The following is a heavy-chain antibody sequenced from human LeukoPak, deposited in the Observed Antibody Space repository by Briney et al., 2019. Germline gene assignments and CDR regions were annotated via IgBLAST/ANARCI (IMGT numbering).Heavy chain of an antibody. V-gene: IGHV3-15*01. D-gene: IGHD6-19*01. CDR2: IKSTLDGGTT. Sequence: GGSLRLSCVASGFTFSSYAMSWVRQVPGKGLEWVGRIKSTLDGGTTDLAAPVKDRFTVSRDDSKETLYLQMNSLKTEDTAIYYCTTGGNVIVAGTRAFDIWGQGTMVTVSS. J-gene: IGHJ3*02. CDR1: GFTFSSYA. CDR3: TTGGNVIVAGTRAFDI.